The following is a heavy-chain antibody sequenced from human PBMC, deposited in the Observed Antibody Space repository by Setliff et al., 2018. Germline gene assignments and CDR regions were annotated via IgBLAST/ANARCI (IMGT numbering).Heavy chain of an antibody. V-gene: IGHV7-4-1*02. CDR1: GYSFTVFG. Sequence: ASVKVSCKTSGYSFTVFGISWVRQAPGQGLEYMGWINTNTGNPIYAQGFTGRFVFSLDTSVSTAYLQISSLKSEDTAVYYCARGSRFGTIVYKGDYYMDVWGKGTTVTVSS. D-gene: IGHD3-10*01. CDR2: INTNTGNP. J-gene: IGHJ6*03. CDR3: ARGSRFGTIVYKGDYYMDV.